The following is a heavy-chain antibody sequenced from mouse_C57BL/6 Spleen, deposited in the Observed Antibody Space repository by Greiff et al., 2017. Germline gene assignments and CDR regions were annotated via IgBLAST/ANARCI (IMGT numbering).Heavy chain of an antibody. CDR1: GYAFSSYW. V-gene: IGHV1-80*01. Sequence: VKVVESGAELVKPGASVKISCKASGYAFSSYWMNWVKQRPGKGLEWIGQIYPGDGDTNYNGKFKGKATLTADKSSSTAYMQLSSLTSEDSAVYFCARGGGYYWYFDVWGTGTTVTVSS. D-gene: IGHD2-2*01. CDR2: IYPGDGDT. CDR3: ARGGGYYWYFDV. J-gene: IGHJ1*03.